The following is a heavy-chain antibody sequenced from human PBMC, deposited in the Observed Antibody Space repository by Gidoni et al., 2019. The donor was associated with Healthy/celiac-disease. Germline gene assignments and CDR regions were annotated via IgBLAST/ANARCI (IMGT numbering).Heavy chain of an antibody. V-gene: IGHV4-59*01. J-gene: IGHJ3*02. CDR2: IYYSGSN. CDR1: GGSISSYY. Sequence: QVQPQQSPGLVKPSETLSPTCTVSGGSISSYYWSWIRQPPGKGLEWIGYIYYSGSNNYNPSLKSRVTISVDTSKNQFSRKLSSVTAADTAVYYCASTHPYCGGDCREAFDIWGQGTMVTSLQ. D-gene: IGHD2-21*02. CDR3: ASTHPYCGGDCREAFDI.